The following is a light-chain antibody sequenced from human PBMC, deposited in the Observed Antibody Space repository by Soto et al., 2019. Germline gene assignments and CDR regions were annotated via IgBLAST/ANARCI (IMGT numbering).Light chain of an antibody. CDR1: QSLSSY. CDR3: QQYNSYPWT. Sequence: DIQMTQSPSTLSASVGDRVTITCRASQSLSSYLAWYQQKPGKAPNLLIHDASNLESGVPSRFSGSGSGTEFTLTISSLQPDDFATYYCQQYNSYPWTFGLGTRVEIK. CDR2: DAS. J-gene: IGKJ1*01. V-gene: IGKV1-5*01.